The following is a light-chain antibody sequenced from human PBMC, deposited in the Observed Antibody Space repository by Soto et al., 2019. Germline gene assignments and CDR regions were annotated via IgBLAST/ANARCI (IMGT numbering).Light chain of an antibody. J-gene: IGKJ2*01. CDR1: QSITSY. V-gene: IGKV1-39*01. CDR3: QQSYNTPYT. Sequence: DIQMTQSPSSLSASVGDRVTITCRASQSITSYLNWYQQKPGKAPKLLIYAASRSQSGVPSRFSGSGSGTDCTLTISSLQPEDFATYYCQQSYNTPYTFGQGTKLEIK. CDR2: AAS.